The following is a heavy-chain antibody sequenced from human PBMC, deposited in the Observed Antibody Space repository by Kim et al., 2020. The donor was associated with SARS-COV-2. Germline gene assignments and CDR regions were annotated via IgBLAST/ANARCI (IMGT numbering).Heavy chain of an antibody. J-gene: IGHJ4*02. CDR2: ISASDGTT. CDR1: GFTLSTYA. D-gene: IGHD3-10*01. Sequence: GGSLRLSCAASGFTLSTYAMTWVRQAPGKGLDWVAVISASDGTTYYADAVKGRFTVSRDNSENTLYLQMNSLRADDTALYYCAKDRVSSVSGSLYYFDYWGQGIPVTVSS. CDR3: AKDRVSSVSGSLYYFDY. V-gene: IGHV3-23*01.